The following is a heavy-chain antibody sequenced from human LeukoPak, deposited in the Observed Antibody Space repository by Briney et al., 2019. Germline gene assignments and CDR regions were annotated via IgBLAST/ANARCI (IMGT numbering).Heavy chain of an antibody. CDR2: IYYSGST. CDR3: ARHRAQGWFDP. J-gene: IGHJ5*02. Sequence: WVRQAPGKGLEWIGSIYYSGSTYYNPSLKSRVTISVDTSKNQFSLKLSSVTAADTAVYYCARHRAQGWFDPWGQGTLVAVSS. D-gene: IGHD5-24*01. V-gene: IGHV4-39*01.